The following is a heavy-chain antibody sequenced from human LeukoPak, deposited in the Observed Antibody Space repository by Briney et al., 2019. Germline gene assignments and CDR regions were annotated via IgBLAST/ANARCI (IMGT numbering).Heavy chain of an antibody. D-gene: IGHD3-22*01. J-gene: IGHJ4*02. CDR2: INRNGVFM. CDR1: GFTFSTYN. CDR3: ATLDYYDKSPRILDY. V-gene: IGHV3-21*06. Sequence: GGSLRPSCAASGFTFSTYNMIWVRQAPGKGLEWVSSINRNGVFMFYADSVKGRFTISRDNAKNSLYVQMNSLRVEDTAVYYCATLDYYDKSPRILDYWGQGTLVTVSS.